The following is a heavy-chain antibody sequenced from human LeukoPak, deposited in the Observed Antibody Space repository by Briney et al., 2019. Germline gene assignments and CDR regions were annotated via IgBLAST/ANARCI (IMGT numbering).Heavy chain of an antibody. CDR1: GFTFSSYG. V-gene: IGHV3-33*01. J-gene: IGHJ6*03. Sequence: PGRSLGLSCAASGFTFSSYGMHWVRQAPGKGLEWVAVIWYDGSNKYYADSVKGRFTISRDNSKNTLYLQMNSLRAEDTAVYYCAREGAYYDSSGYYYLERYMDVWGKGTTVTVSS. CDR3: AREGAYYDSSGYYYLERYMDV. CDR2: IWYDGSNK. D-gene: IGHD3-22*01.